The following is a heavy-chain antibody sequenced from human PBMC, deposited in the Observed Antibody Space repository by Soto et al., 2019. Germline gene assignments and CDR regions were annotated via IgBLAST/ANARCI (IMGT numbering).Heavy chain of an antibody. CDR2: ISYDGSNK. J-gene: IGHJ4*02. V-gene: IGHV3-30*03. CDR1: GFTFSSYG. D-gene: IGHD6-13*01. Sequence: QVQLVESGGGVVQPGRSLRLSCAASGFTFSSYGMHWVRQAPGKGLEWVAVISYDGSNKYYADSVKGRFTISRDNSNNTLYLQMNSLRAEDTAVYYCAIIAAAAATGIDYWGQGTLVTVSS. CDR3: AIIAAAAATGIDY.